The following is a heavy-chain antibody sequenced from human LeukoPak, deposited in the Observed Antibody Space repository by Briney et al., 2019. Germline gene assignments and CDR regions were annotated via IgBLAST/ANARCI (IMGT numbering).Heavy chain of an antibody. D-gene: IGHD2/OR15-2a*01. CDR2: INPKSGGT. CDR3: ARVPGSSDRFFPYDF. V-gene: IGHV1-2*02. Sequence: ASVKVSCKASGYTFSGYYMHWLRQAPGQGPEWMGWINPKSGGTNYGQKFQGRVTMTRDTSISTVFMELRWLTSDDTAVYFCARVPGSSDRFFPYDFWGQGTLVIVS. J-gene: IGHJ4*02. CDR1: GYTFSGYY.